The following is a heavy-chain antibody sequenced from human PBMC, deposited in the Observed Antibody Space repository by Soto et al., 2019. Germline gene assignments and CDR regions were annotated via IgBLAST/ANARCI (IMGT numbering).Heavy chain of an antibody. V-gene: IGHV4-31*03. D-gene: IGHD6-19*01. J-gene: IGHJ4*02. CDR1: GGSISSGGYY. CDR3: ARARSRSSGWSGPHPVFDY. CDR2: IYYSGST. Sequence: SETLSLTCTVSGGSISSGGYYWSWIRQHPGKGLEWIGYIYYSGSTYYNPSLKSRVTISVDTSKNQFSLKLSSVTAADTAVYYCARARSRSSGWSGPHPVFDYWGQGTLVTVSS.